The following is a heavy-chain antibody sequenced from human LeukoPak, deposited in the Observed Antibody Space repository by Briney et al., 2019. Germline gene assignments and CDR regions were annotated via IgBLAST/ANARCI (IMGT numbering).Heavy chain of an antibody. CDR3: ASVYKHGMDV. CDR2: LNPSGGSS. J-gene: IGHJ6*02. D-gene: IGHD5-24*01. V-gene: IGHV1-46*01. CDR1: GYTVTSYY. Sequence: ASVKVSCKASGYTVTSYYMHWVRQAPGQGLEWMAILNPSGGSSNYAQKFQGRATLTRATSTGTVYMELSSLRSEDTAVYYCASVYKHGMDVWGQGTTVVVSS.